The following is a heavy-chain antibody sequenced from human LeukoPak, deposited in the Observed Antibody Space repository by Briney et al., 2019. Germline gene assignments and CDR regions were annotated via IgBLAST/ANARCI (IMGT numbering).Heavy chain of an antibody. CDR1: GYTVISYQ. CDR2: INPNSGGT. V-gene: IGHV1-2*02. Sequence: GASVKVPCKASGYTVISYQMHWVRQAPGQGLEWMGWINPNSGGTNYAQKFQGSVTMTRDASISTAYMELSRLRSDATAVYYCARDRGYSYGYYYYYYGMDVWGQGTTVTVSS. CDR3: ARDRGYSYGYYYYYYGMDV. D-gene: IGHD5-18*01. J-gene: IGHJ6*02.